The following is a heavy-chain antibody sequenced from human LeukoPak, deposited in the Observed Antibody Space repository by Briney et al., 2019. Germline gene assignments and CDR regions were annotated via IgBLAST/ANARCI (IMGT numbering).Heavy chain of an antibody. V-gene: IGHV1-46*01. Sequence: GASVKVSCKASGYTFTSYYMHWVRQAPGQGLEWMGIINPSSGSTNYAQKFQGRVTMTRDTSTSTVYMELSSLRSEDTAMYFCARETGTAVASKHLDHWGQGTLVTVSS. D-gene: IGHD6-13*01. CDR1: GYTFTSYY. CDR2: INPSSGST. CDR3: ARETGTAVASKHLDH. J-gene: IGHJ4*02.